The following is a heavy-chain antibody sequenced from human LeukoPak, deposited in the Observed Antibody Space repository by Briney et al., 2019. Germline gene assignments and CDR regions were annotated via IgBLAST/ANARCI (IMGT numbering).Heavy chain of an antibody. Sequence: PGGSLRLSCAASGFTFSSYSMNWVRQAPGKGLEWVSSISSSSSYIYYADSVKGRFTISRDNAKNSLYLQMNSLRAEDTAVYYCARGLTDYYDSSGYYPFDYWGQGTLVTVSS. V-gene: IGHV3-21*01. D-gene: IGHD3-22*01. J-gene: IGHJ4*02. CDR1: GFTFSSYS. CDR3: ARGLTDYYDSSGYYPFDY. CDR2: ISSSSSYI.